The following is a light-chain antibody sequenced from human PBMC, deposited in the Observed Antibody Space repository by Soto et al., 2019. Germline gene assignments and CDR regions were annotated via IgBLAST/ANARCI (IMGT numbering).Light chain of an antibody. CDR2: QVS. CDR1: RSLVYSDGKTH. V-gene: IGKV2-30*01. J-gene: IGKJ1*01. CDR3: MKGTHWPWT. Sequence: VVMTQSPVSLPVTLGQPASISCRSSRSLVYSDGKTHLNWFQQRPGHSPRRLIYQVSNRDSGVPDRFSGSGSGTDFALQINRVEAEDVGVYYCMKGTHWPWTFGQGTKVEIK.